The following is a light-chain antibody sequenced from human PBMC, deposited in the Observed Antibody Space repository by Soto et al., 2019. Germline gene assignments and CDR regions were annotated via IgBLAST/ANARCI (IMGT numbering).Light chain of an antibody. CDR2: DVT. CDR3: CSNAGTYISV. CDR1: SGDVGGYNY. V-gene: IGLV2-11*01. Sequence: QSALTQPRSVSGSPGQSVTISCTGTSGDVGGYNYVSWYRQHPGTAPKLLIYDVTKRPSGVPNRFSGSKSGNTASLTISGLQADDEADYYCCSNAGTYISVFGGGTKVTVL. J-gene: IGLJ2*01.